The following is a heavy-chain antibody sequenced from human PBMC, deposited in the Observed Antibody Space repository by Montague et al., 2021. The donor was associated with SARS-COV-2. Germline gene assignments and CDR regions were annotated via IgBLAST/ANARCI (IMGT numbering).Heavy chain of an antibody. V-gene: IGHV4-31*03. D-gene: IGHD2-2*02. J-gene: IGHJ6*03. CDR2: TYYSGST. CDR3: ARVGIVVVPAAIVTLSYYYYMDF. CDR1: GGSISSGGYY. Sequence: TLSLTCTVSGGSISSGGYYWSWIRQHPGKGLEWIGYTYYSGSTYYNPSLKSRVTISVDTSKNQFSLELSSVTAADTAVYYCARVGIVVVPAAIVTLSYYYYMDFWGKGTTVTVSS.